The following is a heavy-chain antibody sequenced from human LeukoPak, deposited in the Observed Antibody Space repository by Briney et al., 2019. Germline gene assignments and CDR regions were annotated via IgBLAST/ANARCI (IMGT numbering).Heavy chain of an antibody. CDR1: GFTFSSYA. J-gene: IGHJ4*02. CDR3: AKDGCSGGSCHHLDY. Sequence: GGSLRLSCAASGFTFSSYAMSWVRQAPGKGLEWVSAISGSGGSTYYADSVKGRSTISRDNSKNTLYLQMNSLRAEDTAVYYCAKDGCSGGSCHHLDYGGQGTLVTVSS. V-gene: IGHV3-23*01. D-gene: IGHD2-15*01. CDR2: ISGSGGST.